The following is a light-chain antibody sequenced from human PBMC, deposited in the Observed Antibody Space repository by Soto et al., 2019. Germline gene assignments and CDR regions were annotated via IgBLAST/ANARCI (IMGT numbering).Light chain of an antibody. Sequence: VLTQSPGTLSLSPGERTTLSCRASQNIRGNELAWYQQKPGQPPRLLIYRGSSRAPGIPDRFSGRGSGTEFTRTISRLEPEDFAVYYCQDYGTSAPWTFGQGTRVEI. CDR1: QNIRGNE. J-gene: IGKJ1*01. V-gene: IGKV3-20*01. CDR3: QDYGTSAPWT. CDR2: RGS.